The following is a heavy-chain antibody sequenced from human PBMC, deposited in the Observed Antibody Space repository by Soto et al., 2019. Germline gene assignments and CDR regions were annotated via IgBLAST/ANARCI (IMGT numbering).Heavy chain of an antibody. J-gene: IGHJ4*02. CDR2: AYYSGST. CDR1: NGPSSNYY. CDR3: ARAPRGAIPDH. Sequence: ESLSLTCALSNGPSSNYYWTWIRQSPGKGLEWIGFAYYSGSTNYNPSLKSRVTISIHTSKNQFSLKLRSVTAEDTAAYYCARAPRGAIPDHWGQGTLVTVSS. V-gene: IGHV4-59*01.